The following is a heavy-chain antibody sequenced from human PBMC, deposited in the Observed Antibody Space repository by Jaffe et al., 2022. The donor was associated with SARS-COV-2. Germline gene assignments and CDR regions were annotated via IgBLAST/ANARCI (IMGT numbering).Heavy chain of an antibody. V-gene: IGHV6-1*01. CDR2: TYYRSKWYN. D-gene: IGHD6-19*01. Sequence: QVQLQQSGPGLVKPSQTLSLTCAISGDSVSSNSAAWNWIRQSPSRGLEWLGRTYYRSKWYNNYVASVKSRITINSDTSKNQFSLQLSSVTPEDTAVYYCARGAGVGAGWPRGWYFDLWGRGTLVTVSS. CDR1: GDSVSSNSAA. CDR3: ARGAGVGAGWPRGWYFDL. J-gene: IGHJ2*01.